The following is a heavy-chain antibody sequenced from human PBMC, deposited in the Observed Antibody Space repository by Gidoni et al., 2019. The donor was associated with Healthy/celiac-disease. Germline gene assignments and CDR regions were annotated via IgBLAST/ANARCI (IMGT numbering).Heavy chain of an antibody. V-gene: IGHV3-15*01. Sequence: EVQLVASGGGLVKPGGSLSLSCAASGFTFSYAWHSWVRQAPGKGLEWVGRIKSKTDGGTTDYAAPVKGRFTISRDDSKNTLYLQMNSLKTEDTAVYYCTTERPRNYDFWSGYYPFDYWGQGTLVTVSS. CDR1: GFTFSYAW. D-gene: IGHD3-3*01. J-gene: IGHJ4*02. CDR3: TTERPRNYDFWSGYYPFDY. CDR2: IKSKTDGGTT.